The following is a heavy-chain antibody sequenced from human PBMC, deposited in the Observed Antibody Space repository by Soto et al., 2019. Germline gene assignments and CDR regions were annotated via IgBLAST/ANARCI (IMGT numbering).Heavy chain of an antibody. J-gene: IGHJ5*02. CDR2: IYYSGST. V-gene: IGHV4-59*01. CDR1: GGSISSYY. D-gene: IGHD1-26*01. CDR3: ARAVLGALNWFDP. Sequence: SETLSLTCTVSGGSISSYYWSWLRQPPGKGLEWIGYIYYSGSTNYNPSLKSRVTISVDTSKNQFSLKLSSVTAADTAVYYCARAVLGALNWFDPWGQGTLVTVS.